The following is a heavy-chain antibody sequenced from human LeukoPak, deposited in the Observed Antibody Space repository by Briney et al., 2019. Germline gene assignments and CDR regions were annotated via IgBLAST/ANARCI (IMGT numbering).Heavy chain of an antibody. Sequence: GRSLRLSCAASGFTFSSYAMHWVRQAPGKGLEWVSAISGSGGSTYYADSVKGRFTISRDNSKNTLYLQMNSLRAEGTAVYYCAKETATTVTYLLEYWGQGTLVTVSS. J-gene: IGHJ4*02. CDR3: AKETATTVTYLLEY. V-gene: IGHV3-23*01. CDR1: GFTFSSYA. D-gene: IGHD4-17*01. CDR2: ISGSGGST.